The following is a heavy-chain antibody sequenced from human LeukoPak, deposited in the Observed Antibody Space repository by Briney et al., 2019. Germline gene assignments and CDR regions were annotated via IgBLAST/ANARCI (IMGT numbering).Heavy chain of an antibody. CDR2: INHNGGT. J-gene: IGHJ6*03. D-gene: IGHD5-18*01. Sequence: SETLSLTCAVYGGSFSDYSWTWIRQAPGEGLEWIGEINHNGGTNHNPSLVSRVIMSVDTSKNQFSLKVSSVTAADTAVYYCARDLIQLWPTGYYYMDVWGKGTTVTVSS. V-gene: IGHV4-34*01. CDR1: GGSFSDYS. CDR3: ARDLIQLWPTGYYYMDV.